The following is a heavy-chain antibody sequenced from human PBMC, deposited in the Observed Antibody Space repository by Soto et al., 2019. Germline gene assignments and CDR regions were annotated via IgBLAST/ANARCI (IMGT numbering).Heavy chain of an antibody. J-gene: IGHJ6*02. CDR2: IWYDGSNK. V-gene: IGHV3-33*01. CDR1: GFTFSSYG. CDR3: ARDAILTGAGYYYGMDV. D-gene: IGHD2-2*02. Sequence: PGGSLRLSCAASGFTFSSYGMHWVRQAPGKGLEWVAVIWYDGSNKYYADSVKGRFTISRDNSKNTLYLQMNSLRAEDTAVYYCARDAILTGAGYYYGMDVWGQGTTVTVSS.